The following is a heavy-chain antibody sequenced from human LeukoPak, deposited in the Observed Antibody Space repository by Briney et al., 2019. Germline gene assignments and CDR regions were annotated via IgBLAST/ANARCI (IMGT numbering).Heavy chain of an antibody. Sequence: SETLSLTCTVSGGSISSYYWSWIRQPPGKGLEWIGYIYHTGNSDYNPSLKSRATISLDTSKNQFSLKLTSVTAADTAVYYCVRDRVDSSGYYYYYGLDVWGQGTTVTVSS. D-gene: IGHD3-22*01. J-gene: IGHJ6*02. CDR2: IYHTGNS. CDR1: GGSISSYY. V-gene: IGHV4-59*12. CDR3: VRDRVDSSGYYYYYGLDV.